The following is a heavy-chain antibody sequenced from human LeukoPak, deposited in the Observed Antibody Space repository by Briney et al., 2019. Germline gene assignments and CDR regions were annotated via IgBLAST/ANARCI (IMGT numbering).Heavy chain of an antibody. CDR1: GYTFTSYD. CDR2: ISAYNGNT. J-gene: IGHJ6*03. D-gene: IGHD3-16*01. Sequence: ASVKVSCKASGYTFTSYDINWVRQATGQGLEWMGWISAYNGNTNYAQKLQGRVTMTTDTSTSTAYMELRSLRSDDTAVYYCARVLGGWLTYYYYYYMDAWGKGTTVTVSS. CDR3: ARVLGGWLTYYYYYYMDA. V-gene: IGHV1-18*01.